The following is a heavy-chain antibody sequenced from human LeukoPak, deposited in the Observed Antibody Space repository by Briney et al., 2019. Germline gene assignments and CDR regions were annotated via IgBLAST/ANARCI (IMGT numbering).Heavy chain of an antibody. Sequence: GGSLRLSCAASRFSFSAYPMGWLPRAPGKGRECVSDISARGDDTFHADPVKGRFTISRDNSKNTLYLQMSSLRAEDTAVYYCAREGVNYYDSSGYYAVCWGQGTLVTVSS. D-gene: IGHD3-22*01. CDR1: RFSFSAYP. V-gene: IGHV3-23*01. J-gene: IGHJ4*02. CDR2: ISARGDDT. CDR3: AREGVNYYDSSGYYAVC.